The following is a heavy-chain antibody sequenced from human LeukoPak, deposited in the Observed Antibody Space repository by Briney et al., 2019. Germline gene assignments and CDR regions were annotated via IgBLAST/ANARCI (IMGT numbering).Heavy chain of an antibody. V-gene: IGHV3-48*04. Sequence: GGSLRLSCAASGFTFSSYSMNWVRQAPGKGLEWISYISSSSSTIYYADSVKGRFTISRDNSKNSLYLQMNSLRAEDTALYYCAKDIGGQQLANYYMDVWGKGTTVTVSS. J-gene: IGHJ6*03. CDR3: AKDIGGQQLANYYMDV. CDR1: GFTFSSYS. D-gene: IGHD6-13*01. CDR2: ISSSSSTI.